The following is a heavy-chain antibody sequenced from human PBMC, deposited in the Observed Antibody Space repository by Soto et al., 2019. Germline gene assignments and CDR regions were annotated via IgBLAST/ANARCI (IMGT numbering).Heavy chain of an antibody. CDR2: TYYRSKWYN. V-gene: IGHV6-1*01. CDR3: AREGITGTLGGFDY. D-gene: IGHD1-20*01. Sequence: SQTLSLTCVISGDSVPSNSAAWNWIRQSPSRGLEWLGRTYYRSKWYNDYAVSVKSRITINPDTSKNQFSLQLNSVTPEDTAVYYCAREGITGTLGGFDYWGQGTLVTVSS. J-gene: IGHJ4*02. CDR1: GDSVPSNSAA.